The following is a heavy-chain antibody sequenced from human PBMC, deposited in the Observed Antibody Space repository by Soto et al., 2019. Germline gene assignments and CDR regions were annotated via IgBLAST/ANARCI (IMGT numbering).Heavy chain of an antibody. CDR1: GYTFSSSG. D-gene: IGHD1-1*01. J-gene: IGHJ6*02. V-gene: IGHV1-18*01. CDR2: ISAYNGNT. CDR3: ARVHDTGGRQYHYYGMDV. Sequence: QVQLVQSGAEVKKPGASVKVSCKASGYTFSSSGISWVRQAPGRGLEWMGWISAYNGNTNYAQKLQGRVTMTTETSTSTAYMELRSLRFDDTAVYYCARVHDTGGRQYHYYGMDVWGQGTTVTVSS.